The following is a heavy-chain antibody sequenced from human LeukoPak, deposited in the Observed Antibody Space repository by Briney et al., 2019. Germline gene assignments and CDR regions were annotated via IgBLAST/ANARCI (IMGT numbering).Heavy chain of an antibody. CDR3: ASTAVVVPAAKYNWFDP. V-gene: IGHV4-59*01. J-gene: IGHJ5*02. D-gene: IGHD2-2*01. CDR1: GGSISSYY. Sequence: SXXLSLTCTVSGGSISSYYWSWIRQPPGKGLEWIGYIYYSGSTNYNPSLKSRVTISVDTSMNQFSLKLSSVTAADTAVYYCASTAVVVPAAKYNWFDPWGQGTLVTVSS. CDR2: IYYSGST.